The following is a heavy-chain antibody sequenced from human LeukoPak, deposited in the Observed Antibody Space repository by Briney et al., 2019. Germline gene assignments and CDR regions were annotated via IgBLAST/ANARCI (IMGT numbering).Heavy chain of an antibody. J-gene: IGHJ4*02. CDR3: ARGRGYSSSWTTYHY. CDR1: GGSFSGYY. CDR2: INHSGST. V-gene: IGHV4-34*01. Sequence: KPSETLSLTCAAYGGSFSGYYWSWIRQPPGKGLEWIGEINHSGSTNYNPSLKSRVTISVDTSKNQFSLKLSSVTAADTAVYYCARGRGYSSSWTTYHYWGQGTLVTVSS. D-gene: IGHD6-13*01.